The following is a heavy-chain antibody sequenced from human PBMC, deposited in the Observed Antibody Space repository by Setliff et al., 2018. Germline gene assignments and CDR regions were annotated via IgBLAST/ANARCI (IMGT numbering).Heavy chain of an antibody. V-gene: IGHV1-18*01. CDR3: ARINFYVSSGYYYAPDY. J-gene: IGHJ4*02. CDR2: INNYSFKT. CDR1: GYTFTNYG. Sequence: ASVKVSCKASGYTFTNYGITWVRQAPGQGLEWMGWINNYSFKTNYPQKFLGRVTVTTDTSTGTTYMELGSLTSDDTAIYYCARINFYVSSGYYYAPDYWGPGTLVTVPS. D-gene: IGHD3-22*01.